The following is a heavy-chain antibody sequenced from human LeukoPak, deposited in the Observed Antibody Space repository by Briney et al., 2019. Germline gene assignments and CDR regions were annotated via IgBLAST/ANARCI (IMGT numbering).Heavy chain of an antibody. J-gene: IGHJ3*02. CDR3: AKDENVRIAAAGTGAFDI. CDR1: GFAFRSYA. Sequence: GGSLRLSCAASGFAFRSYAMSWVRQAPGKGLEWVSAISGSGGSTYYADSVKGRFTISRDNSKNTLYLQMNSLRAEDTAVYYCAKDENVRIAAAGTGAFDIWGQGTMVTVSS. D-gene: IGHD6-13*01. CDR2: ISGSGGST. V-gene: IGHV3-23*01.